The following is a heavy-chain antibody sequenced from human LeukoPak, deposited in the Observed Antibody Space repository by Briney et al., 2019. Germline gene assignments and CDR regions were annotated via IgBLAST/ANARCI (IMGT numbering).Heavy chain of an antibody. D-gene: IGHD6-19*01. Sequence: KTSETLSLTCTVSGGSISSYHWSWIRQSPGKGLEWIGYITDSGSTHYHSSLKSRVTISVDTSKNQFSLKLTSVTAADTAVYYCARADPTSLGVAVPRYNYWGQGILVTVSS. CDR2: ITDSGST. J-gene: IGHJ4*02. CDR1: GGSISSYH. CDR3: ARADPTSLGVAVPRYNY. V-gene: IGHV4-59*01.